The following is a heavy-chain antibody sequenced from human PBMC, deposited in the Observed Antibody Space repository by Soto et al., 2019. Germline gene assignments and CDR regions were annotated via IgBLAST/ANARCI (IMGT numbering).Heavy chain of an antibody. J-gene: IGHJ6*02. D-gene: IGHD1-26*01. CDR3: ARTPNNGRAGVYGMDV. V-gene: IGHV1-2*02. CDR2: IDADSGDT. CDR1: GYTFSDYY. Sequence: QVQLVQSGAEAKKPGASLKVSCKASGYTFSDYYIHCVRQAPGQGLEWMGWIDADSGDTKYAQRLQGRVPMTRDTPINTAYMELSRRRSDDTAVYYCARTPNNGRAGVYGMDVWGQGTRVSVSS.